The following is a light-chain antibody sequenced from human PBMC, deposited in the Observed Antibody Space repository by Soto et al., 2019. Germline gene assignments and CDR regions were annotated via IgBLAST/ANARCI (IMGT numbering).Light chain of an antibody. CDR1: QTISSW. J-gene: IGKJ1*01. CDR2: KAS. V-gene: IGKV1-5*03. Sequence: DIQMTKSPSTLSGSVGDRVTITCRASQTISSWLAWYQQKPGKAPKLLIYKASTLKSGVPSRFSGSGSGTEFTLTISSLQPDDCATYFCQHYNRYSEAFGQGTKVDIK. CDR3: QHYNRYSEA.